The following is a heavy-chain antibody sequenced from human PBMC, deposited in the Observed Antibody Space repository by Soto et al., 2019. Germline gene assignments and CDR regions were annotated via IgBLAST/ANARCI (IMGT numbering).Heavy chain of an antibody. V-gene: IGHV3-66*01. D-gene: IGHD4-17*01. CDR3: VRNRVTTWTEAFDI. CDR2: IYTSGTT. CDR1: GVTVSSNY. J-gene: IGHJ3*02. Sequence: GGSLRLSCAGSGVTVSSNYMSWVRQAPGKGLEWVSVIYTSGTTYYADSVKGRFTISRDSSENTLYLQMNSLRVEDTAVYYCVRNRVTTWTEAFDIWGQGTKVTVSS.